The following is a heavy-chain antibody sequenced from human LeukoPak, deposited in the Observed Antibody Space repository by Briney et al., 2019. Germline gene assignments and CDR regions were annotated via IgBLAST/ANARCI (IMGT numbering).Heavy chain of an antibody. CDR3: ARGASGALGDY. V-gene: IGHV1-8*02. J-gene: IGHJ4*02. Sequence: ASVKVSCKASGGTFSSYAISWVRQATGQGLEWMGWMNPNSGNTGYAQKFQGRVTMTRNTSISTAYMELSSLRSEDTAVYYCARGASGALGDYWGQGTLVTVSS. D-gene: IGHD4/OR15-4a*01. CDR1: GGTFSSYA. CDR2: MNPNSGNT.